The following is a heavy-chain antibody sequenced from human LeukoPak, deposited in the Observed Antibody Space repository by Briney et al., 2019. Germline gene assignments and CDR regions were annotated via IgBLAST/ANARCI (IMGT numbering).Heavy chain of an antibody. D-gene: IGHD5-24*01. J-gene: IGHJ4*02. CDR1: GGSISSYY. V-gene: IGHV4-59*01. CDR2: IYYSGST. CDR3: ARGIGDGYNWNYFDY. Sequence: SETLSLTCTVSGGSISSYYWSWIRQPPGKGLEWIGYIYYSGSTNYNPSLKSRVTISVDTSKNQFSLKLSSVTAADTAVYYCARGIGDGYNWNYFDYWAREPWSPSPQ.